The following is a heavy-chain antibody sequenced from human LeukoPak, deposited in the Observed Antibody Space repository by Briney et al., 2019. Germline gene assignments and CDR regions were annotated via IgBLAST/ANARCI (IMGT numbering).Heavy chain of an antibody. V-gene: IGHV1-3*01. D-gene: IGHD6-25*01. Sequence: ASVKVSCKASGYTFTSHAMHWVRQAPGQRLKRMGWISPDNGNTKYSQKFRGRVTITTDESTSTAYMELSSLRSEDTAVYYCAIAASRSRDDYWGQGTLVTVSS. J-gene: IGHJ4*02. CDR2: ISPDNGNT. CDR1: GYTFTSHA. CDR3: AIAASRSRDDY.